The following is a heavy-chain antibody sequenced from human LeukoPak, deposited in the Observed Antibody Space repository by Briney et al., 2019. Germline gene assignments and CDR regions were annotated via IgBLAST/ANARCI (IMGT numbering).Heavy chain of an antibody. CDR2: IYYSGST. V-gene: IGHV4-39*01. CDR3: ARGAYYYDSSGYYTDAFDI. Sequence: PSETLSLTCTVSGGSISSGGYYWSWIRQPPGKGLEWIGSIYYSGSTYYNPSLKSRVTISVDTSKNQFSLKLSSVTAADTAVYYCARGAYYYDSSGYYTDAFDIWGQGTMVTVSS. D-gene: IGHD3-22*01. J-gene: IGHJ3*02. CDR1: GGSISSGGYY.